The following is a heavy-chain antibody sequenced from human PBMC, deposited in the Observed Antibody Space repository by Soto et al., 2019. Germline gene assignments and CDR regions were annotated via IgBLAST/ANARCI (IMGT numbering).Heavy chain of an antibody. CDR1: GYTFTSYG. D-gene: IGHD2-15*01. CDR2: ISAYNGNT. Sequence: ASVKVFCKASGYTFTSYGISWVRQAPGQGLEWMGWISAYNGNTNYAQKLQGRVTMTTDTSTSTAYMELRSLRSDDTAVYYCARSGWSYYYYGMDVWGQGTTVTVSS. V-gene: IGHV1-18*01. J-gene: IGHJ6*02. CDR3: ARSGWSYYYYGMDV.